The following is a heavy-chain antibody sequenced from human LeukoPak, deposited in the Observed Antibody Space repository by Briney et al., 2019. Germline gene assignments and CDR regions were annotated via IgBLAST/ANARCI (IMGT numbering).Heavy chain of an antibody. CDR2: ISYDGSNK. CDR3: ASPIGSSGPFDY. D-gene: IGHD3-22*01. Sequence: PGGSLRLSCEASGFTFNSYEMNWVRQAPGKGLEWVAVISYDGSNKYYADSVKGRFTISRDNSKNTLYLQMNSLRAEDTAVYYCASPIGSSGPFDYWGQGTLVTVSS. V-gene: IGHV3-30*04. CDR1: GFTFNSYE. J-gene: IGHJ4*02.